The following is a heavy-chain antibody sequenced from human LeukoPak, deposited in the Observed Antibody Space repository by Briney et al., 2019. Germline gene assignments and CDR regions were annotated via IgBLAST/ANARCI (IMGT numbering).Heavy chain of an antibody. V-gene: IGHV3-7*01. J-gene: IGHJ6*02. D-gene: IGHD5-12*01. CDR1: GFTFSSYW. CDR3: ARAYSGSYYYYGMDV. Sequence: GGSLRLSCAASGFTFSSYWMSWVRQAPGKGLEWVANIKQDGSEKYYVDSVKGRFTISRDNAKNSLYLQMNSLRAEDTAVYYCARAYSGSYYYYGMDVWGQGTTVTVSS. CDR2: IKQDGSEK.